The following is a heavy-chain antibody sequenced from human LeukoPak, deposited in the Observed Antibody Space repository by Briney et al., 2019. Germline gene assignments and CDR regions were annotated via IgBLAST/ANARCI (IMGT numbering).Heavy chain of an antibody. CDR3: ARALSSSWRRFDY. CDR1: GGSFSGYY. V-gene: IGHV4-34*01. J-gene: IGHJ4*02. D-gene: IGHD6-13*01. CDR2: INHSGST. Sequence: SETLSLTCAVYGGSFSGYYWSWIRQPPGKGPEWIGEINHSGSTNYNPSLKSRVTISVDTSKNQFSLKLSSVTAADTAVYYCARALSSSWRRFDYWGQGTLVTVPS.